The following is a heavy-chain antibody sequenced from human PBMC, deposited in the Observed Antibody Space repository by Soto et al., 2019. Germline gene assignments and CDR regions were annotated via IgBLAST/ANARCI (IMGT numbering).Heavy chain of an antibody. Sequence: QVQLVESGGGVVQPGRSLRLSCAASGFTFSSYGMHWVRQAPGKGLEWVAVISYDGSNKYYADSVKGRFTISRDNSKNTLDLQMNSLRAEDTAVYYCAKERGKIVGVDFDYWGQGTLVTVSS. CDR1: GFTFSSYG. V-gene: IGHV3-30*18. CDR2: ISYDGSNK. J-gene: IGHJ4*02. CDR3: AKERGKIVGVDFDY. D-gene: IGHD1-26*01.